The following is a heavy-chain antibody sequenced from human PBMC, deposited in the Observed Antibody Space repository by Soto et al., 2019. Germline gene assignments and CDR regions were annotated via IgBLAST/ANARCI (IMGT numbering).Heavy chain of an antibody. J-gene: IGHJ4*02. CDR2: IDPSDSYT. V-gene: IGHV5-10-1*01. D-gene: IGHD6-19*01. CDR3: ARHRSGWSYFDY. CDR1: GYSFTSYW. Sequence: EVQLVQSGAEVKKPGESLRISCKGSGYSFTSYWISWVRQMPGKGLEWMGRIDPSDSYTYYSPSFQGHVTISADKSISTAYLQWSRLKASDTAMYYCARHRSGWSYFDYWGQGTLVTVSS.